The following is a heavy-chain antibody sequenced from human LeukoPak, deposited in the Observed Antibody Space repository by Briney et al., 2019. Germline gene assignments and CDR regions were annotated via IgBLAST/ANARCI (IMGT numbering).Heavy chain of an antibody. CDR2: IRYDGSNK. CDR3: AKDGIGSSWPPGDY. CDR1: GFTFSSYG. V-gene: IGHV3-30*02. Sequence: HPGGSLRLSCAASGFTFSSYGMHWVRQAPGKGLEWVAFIRYDGSNKYYADSVKGRFTISRDNSKNTLYLQMNSLRAEDTAVYYCAKDGIGSSWPPGDYWGQGTLVTVSS. J-gene: IGHJ4*02. D-gene: IGHD6-13*01.